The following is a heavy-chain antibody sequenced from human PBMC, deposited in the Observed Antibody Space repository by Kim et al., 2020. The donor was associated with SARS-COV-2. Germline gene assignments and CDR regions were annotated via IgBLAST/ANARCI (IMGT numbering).Heavy chain of an antibody. Sequence: GGSLRLSCAASGFTFSSYGMHWVRQAPGKGLEWVAVISYDGSNKYYADSVKGRFTISRDNSKNTLYLQMNSLRAEDTAVYYCAKDGGGYGSVRPYYMDVWGKGTTVTVSS. CDR1: GFTFSSYG. CDR3: AKDGGGYGSVRPYYMDV. J-gene: IGHJ6*03. CDR2: ISYDGSNK. V-gene: IGHV3-30*18. D-gene: IGHD3-10*01.